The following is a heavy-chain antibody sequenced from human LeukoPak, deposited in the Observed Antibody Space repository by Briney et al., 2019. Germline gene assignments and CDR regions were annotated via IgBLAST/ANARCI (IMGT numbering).Heavy chain of an antibody. J-gene: IGHJ5*02. CDR2: TYHSGTT. V-gene: IGHV4-38-2*02. Sequence: SETLSLTCTVSGYFISSGYFWGWIRQPPGKGLEWIGSTYHSGTTYYNPSLRSRVTISVDMSKNQFSLKLNSVTAADAAMYYCARDLTIFGVVSWFDPWGQGTLVTVSS. D-gene: IGHD3-3*01. CDR1: GYFISSGYF. CDR3: ARDLTIFGVVSWFDP.